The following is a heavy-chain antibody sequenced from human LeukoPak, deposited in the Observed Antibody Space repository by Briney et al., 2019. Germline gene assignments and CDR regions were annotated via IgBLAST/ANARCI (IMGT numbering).Heavy chain of an antibody. J-gene: IGHJ4*02. CDR3: ARDQSLSYFDY. Sequence: SETLSLTCSVSGYSISSGYYWGWIRQPPGKGLEWIGNIHHSGTTFYDPSLMSRVTISVDTSKNQFSLKLSSVTAADTAVYYCARDQSLSYFDYWGQGTLVTVSS. CDR1: GYSISSGYY. CDR2: IHHSGTT. V-gene: IGHV4-38-2*02.